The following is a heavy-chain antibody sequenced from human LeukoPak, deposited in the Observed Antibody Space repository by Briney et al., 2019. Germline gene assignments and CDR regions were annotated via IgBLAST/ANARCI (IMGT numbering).Heavy chain of an antibody. CDR2: IRSKANSYAT. J-gene: IGHJ4*02. D-gene: IGHD3-22*01. V-gene: IGHV3-73*01. CDR3: RGYYYDSSVYSNIDY. CDR1: GFTFSGSA. Sequence: GGSLRRSCAASGFTFSGSAMHWVRQASGKGLEWVGRIRSKANSYATAYAASVKGRFTISRDDSKNTAYLQMNSLKTEDTAVYYCRGYYYDSSVYSNIDYWGQGTLVTVSS.